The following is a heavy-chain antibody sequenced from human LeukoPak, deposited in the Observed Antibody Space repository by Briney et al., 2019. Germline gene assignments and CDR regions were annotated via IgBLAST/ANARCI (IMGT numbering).Heavy chain of an antibody. CDR3: ARERRGKTDY. V-gene: IGHV3-30-3*01. J-gene: IGHJ4*02. Sequence: GRSLRLSCAASGFTFSSYAMHWVRQAPGKGLEWGAVISYDGSNKYYADSVKGRFTISRDNSKNTLYLQMNSLRAEDTAVYYCARERRGKTDYWGQGTLVTVSS. CDR2: ISYDGSNK. CDR1: GFTFSSYA. D-gene: IGHD4-23*01.